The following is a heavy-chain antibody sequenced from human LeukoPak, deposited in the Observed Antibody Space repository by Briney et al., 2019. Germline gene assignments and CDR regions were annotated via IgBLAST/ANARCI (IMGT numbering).Heavy chain of an antibody. CDR1: GGSISSGGYS. J-gene: IGHJ6*02. V-gene: IGHV4-31*03. CDR2: IYYSGST. Sequence: PSETLSLTCTVSGGSISSGGYSWSWIRQHPGKGLEWIGYIYYSGSTYYNPSLKSRVTISVDTSKNQFSLKLSSVTAADTAVYYCARDRGYSGYGVYYYYGMDVWGQGTTVTVSS. CDR3: ARDRGYSGYGVYYYYGMDV. D-gene: IGHD5-12*01.